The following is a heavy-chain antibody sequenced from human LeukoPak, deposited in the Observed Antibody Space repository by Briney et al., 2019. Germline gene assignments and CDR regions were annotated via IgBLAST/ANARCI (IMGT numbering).Heavy chain of an antibody. D-gene: IGHD7-27*01. CDR3: ARNYWGSLDY. J-gene: IGHJ4*02. Sequence: RGSPRLSSVAPRVSFSIYWMHWVRETLREGLGWVSQINSDGSSTTYADSVKGRFTISRDNAKNTLYLQMNSLRAEDTAVYYCARNYWGSLDYWGQGTLVTVSS. V-gene: IGHV3-74*01. CDR1: RVSFSIYW. CDR2: INSDGSST.